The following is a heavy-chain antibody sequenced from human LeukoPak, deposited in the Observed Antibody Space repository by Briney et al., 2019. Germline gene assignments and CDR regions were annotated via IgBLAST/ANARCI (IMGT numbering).Heavy chain of an antibody. Sequence: SETLSLTCTVPGGSISSYYWSWIRQPPGKGLEKIGYIYYSGSTNYNPSLKSRVTISVDTSKNQFSLKLSSVTAADTAVYYCARHETALFDYWGQGTLVTVSS. CDR2: IYYSGST. J-gene: IGHJ4*02. D-gene: IGHD5-18*01. CDR3: ARHETALFDY. CDR1: GGSISSYY. V-gene: IGHV4-59*08.